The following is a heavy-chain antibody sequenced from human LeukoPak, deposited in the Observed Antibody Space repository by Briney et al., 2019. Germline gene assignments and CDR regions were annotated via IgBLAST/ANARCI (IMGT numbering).Heavy chain of an antibody. CDR2: ISGSGDNT. Sequence: GGSLRLSRAASGFSLSSYAMSWVRQAPGKGLEWVSSISGSGDNTYYAESVTGRFTISRDHSKNPLFLQMNSLRAEDTAVFYCAKRSGYTTGRFFDFWGQGTLVTVSS. V-gene: IGHV3-23*01. CDR1: GFSLSSYA. CDR3: AKRSGYTTGRFFDF. D-gene: IGHD5-12*01. J-gene: IGHJ4*02.